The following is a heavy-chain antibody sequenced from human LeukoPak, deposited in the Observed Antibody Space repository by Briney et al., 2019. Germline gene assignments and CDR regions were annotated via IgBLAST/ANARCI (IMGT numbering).Heavy chain of an antibody. Sequence: GGSLRLSCAASGFTFSSYSMNWVRQAPGKGLEWVSSISSSSSYIYYADSVKGRFTISRDNSKNTLYLQMNSLRAEDTAVYYCARGRKNAFDIWGQGTMVTVSS. CDR3: ARGRKNAFDI. CDR2: ISSSSSYI. CDR1: GFTFSSYS. J-gene: IGHJ3*02. V-gene: IGHV3-21*01.